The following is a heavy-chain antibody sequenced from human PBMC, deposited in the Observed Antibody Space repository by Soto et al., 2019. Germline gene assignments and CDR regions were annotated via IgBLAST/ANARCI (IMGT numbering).Heavy chain of an antibody. CDR3: AREAVTPSGDNWFDP. Sequence: LSLTCAVYGGSFSGYYWSWIRQPPGKGLEWIGEINHSGSTYYNPSLKSRVTISVDTSKNQFSLKLSSVTAADTAVYYCAREAVTPSGDNWFDPWGQGTLVTVSS. CDR1: GGSFSGYY. J-gene: IGHJ5*02. D-gene: IGHD4-17*01. V-gene: IGHV4-34*09. CDR2: INHSGST.